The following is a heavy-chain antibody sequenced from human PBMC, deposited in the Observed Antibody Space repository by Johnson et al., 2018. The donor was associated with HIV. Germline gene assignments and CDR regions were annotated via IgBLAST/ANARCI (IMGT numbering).Heavy chain of an antibody. CDR3: ARVGQLGRTHAFEI. CDR1: GFTFSSYD. D-gene: IGHD6-13*01. V-gene: IGHV3-13*01. CDR2: IGTAGDT. Sequence: MLLVESGGGLVQPGGSLRLSCAASGFTFSSYDMHWVRQATGKGLEWVSAIGTAGDTYYPGSVKGRFTISRDNSKNTLYLQMNSLRAEDTAVYYCARVGQLGRTHAFEIWGQGTMVTVAS. J-gene: IGHJ3*02.